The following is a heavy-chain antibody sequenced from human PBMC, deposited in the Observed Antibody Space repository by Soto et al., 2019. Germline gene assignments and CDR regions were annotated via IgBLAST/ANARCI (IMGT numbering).Heavy chain of an antibody. V-gene: IGHV3-23*01. D-gene: IGHD3-16*01. Sequence: PGGSLRLSCAASGFTFNNYAMTWVRQAPRKGPEWVSGISVGGSGTYYADSVKGRFTVSRDNSKNTLYLQMKSLRVEDTAVYYCAKSPSPGPGGWFDPWGQGTLVTVSS. CDR3: AKSPSPGPGGWFDP. J-gene: IGHJ5*02. CDR1: GFTFNNYA. CDR2: ISVGGSGT.